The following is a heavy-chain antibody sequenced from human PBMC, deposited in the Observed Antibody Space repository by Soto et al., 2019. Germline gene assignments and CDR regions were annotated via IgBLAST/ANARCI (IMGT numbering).Heavy chain of an antibody. Sequence: QVQLEESGPGLMKTSQTLSLTCTVSGGALNSGDNHWSWVRQSPGKGLEWLGYIYHTGTTNYNPSLRGRVTMSVDTSKNHFSLQITSVTGADTAVYFCARAPFSGSSPFDFWGRGILVTVSS. CDR2: IYHTGTT. CDR1: GGALNSGDNH. D-gene: IGHD1-26*01. J-gene: IGHJ4*02. V-gene: IGHV4-30-4*01. CDR3: ARAPFSGSSPFDF.